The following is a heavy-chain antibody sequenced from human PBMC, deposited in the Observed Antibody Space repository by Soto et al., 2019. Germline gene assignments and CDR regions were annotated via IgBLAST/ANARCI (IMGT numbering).Heavy chain of an antibody. J-gene: IGHJ4*02. CDR2: VRANGRDT. Sequence: EVQLWESGGGLVQPGGSLRLSCVVSGFTFTNYAMSWVRQAPGKGPEWVAAVRANGRDTFYTDSVKGRFTVSRDNSKNTVYLQMNSLRAEDTATYYCSKELTIGGPGYFDYWGQGTPVTVSS. CDR1: GFTFTNYA. CDR3: SKELTIGGPGYFDY. D-gene: IGHD3-3*01. V-gene: IGHV3-23*01.